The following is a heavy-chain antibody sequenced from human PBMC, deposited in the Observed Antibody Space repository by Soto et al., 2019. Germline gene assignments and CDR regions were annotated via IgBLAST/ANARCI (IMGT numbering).Heavy chain of an antibody. CDR3: ARAGFWSGYSFWFDP. D-gene: IGHD3-3*01. V-gene: IGHV1-18*01. CDR2: ISAYNGNT. CDR1: GYTFTSYG. Sequence: ASVKGSCKASGYTFTSYGISWGRQAPGQGLEWMGWISAYNGNTNYAQKLQGRVTMTTDTSTSTAYMELRSLRSDDTALYYCARAGFWSGYSFWFDPWGQGTLVTVSS. J-gene: IGHJ5*02.